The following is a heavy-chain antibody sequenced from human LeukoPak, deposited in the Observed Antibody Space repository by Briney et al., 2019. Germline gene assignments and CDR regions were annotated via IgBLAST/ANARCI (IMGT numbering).Heavy chain of an antibody. J-gene: IGHJ4*02. Sequence: KTSETLSLTCTVSGGSISSYYWSWIRQPPGKGLEWIGYIYYSGSTNYNPSLKSRVTISVDTSKNQFSLKLSSVTAADTAVYYCARGGGWHGNWGQGTLVTVSS. CDR1: GGSISSYY. V-gene: IGHV4-59*01. CDR3: ARGGGWHGN. D-gene: IGHD6-19*01. CDR2: IYYSGST.